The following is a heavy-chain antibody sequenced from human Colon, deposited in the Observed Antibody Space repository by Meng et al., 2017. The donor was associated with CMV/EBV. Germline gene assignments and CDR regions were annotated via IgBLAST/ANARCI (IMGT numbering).Heavy chain of an antibody. CDR1: GVSLSGYH. J-gene: IGHJ5*02. V-gene: IGHV4-34*01. CDR2: INHNGIT. D-gene: IGHD3-3*01. CDR3: ARQIWSGSLYNWFDP. Sequence: SETLSLTCAVSGVSLSGYHRSWIRQAPGKDLEWIGDINHNGITKYNPSLKGRLTISVDMSENEFSLRLSSLTAADTAVYYCARQIWSGSLYNWFDPWGQGTLVTVSS.